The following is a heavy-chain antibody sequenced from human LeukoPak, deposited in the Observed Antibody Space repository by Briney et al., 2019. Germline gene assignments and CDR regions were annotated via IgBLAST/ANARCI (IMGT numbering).Heavy chain of an antibody. CDR3: ASFVDTAYI. J-gene: IGHJ4*02. CDR1: GFTFSSYG. CDR2: IWYDGSNK. V-gene: IGHV3-33*01. D-gene: IGHD5-18*01. Sequence: GRSLRLSCAASGFTFSSYGMHWVRQAPGKGREWVAVIWYDGSNKYYADSVKGRFTISRDNSKNTLYLQMNSLRAEDTAVYYCASFVDTAYIWGQGTLVTVSS.